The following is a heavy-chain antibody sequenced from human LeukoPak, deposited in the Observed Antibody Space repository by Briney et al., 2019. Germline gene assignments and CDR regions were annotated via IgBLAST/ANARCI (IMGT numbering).Heavy chain of an antibody. D-gene: IGHD3-22*01. J-gene: IGHJ5*02. CDR3: ARGLPYYDSTWFDP. CDR2: INHSGST. V-gene: IGHV4-34*01. Sequence: PSETLSLTCAVYGGSFSGYYWSWIRQPPGKGLDWIGEINHSGSTNYNPSLKSRVTISVDTSKNQFSLKLSSVTAADTAVYYCARGLPYYDSTWFDPWGQGTLVTVSS. CDR1: GGSFSGYY.